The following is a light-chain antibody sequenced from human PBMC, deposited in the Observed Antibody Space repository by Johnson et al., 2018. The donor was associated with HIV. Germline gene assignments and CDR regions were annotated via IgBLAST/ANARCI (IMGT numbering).Light chain of an antibody. J-gene: IGLJ1*01. CDR1: SSNIGNNY. CDR2: DNN. Sequence: QSVLTQPPSVSAAPGQKVTISCSGSSSNIGNNYVSWYQQLPGTAPKLLIYDNNKRPWGIPDRFSGSKSGTSATLGLTGVHTGDEADYYCAAWDSGLSARYVVGPGT. V-gene: IGLV1-51*01. CDR3: AAWDSGLSARYV.